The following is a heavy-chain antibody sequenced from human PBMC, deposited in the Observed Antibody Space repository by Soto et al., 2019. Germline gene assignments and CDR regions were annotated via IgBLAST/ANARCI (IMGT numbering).Heavy chain of an antibody. J-gene: IGHJ6*03. CDR2: ISSSSSTI. CDR3: ARDSAAAYYYYYYMDV. V-gene: IGHV3-48*01. Sequence: GGSLRLSCAASGFTFSSYSMNWVRQAPGKGLEWVSYISSSSSTIYYADSVKGRFTISRDNAKNSLYLQMNSLRAEDTAVYYCARDSAAAYYYYYYMDVWGKGTTVTVSS. CDR1: GFTFSSYS. D-gene: IGHD6-13*01.